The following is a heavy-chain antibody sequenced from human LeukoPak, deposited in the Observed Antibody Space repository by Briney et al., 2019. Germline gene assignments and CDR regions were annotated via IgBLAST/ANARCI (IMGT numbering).Heavy chain of an antibody. V-gene: IGHV4-59*01. CDR3: ARSYSGSYYFYFDY. CDR1: GGSISSYY. J-gene: IGHJ4*02. CDR2: IYYSGST. Sequence: SETLSLTCTVSGGSISSYYWSWIRQPPGKGLEWIGYIYYSGSTNYNPSLKSRVTISVDTSKNQFSLKLSSMTAADTAVYYCARSYSGSYYFYFDYWGQGTLVTVSS. D-gene: IGHD1-26*01.